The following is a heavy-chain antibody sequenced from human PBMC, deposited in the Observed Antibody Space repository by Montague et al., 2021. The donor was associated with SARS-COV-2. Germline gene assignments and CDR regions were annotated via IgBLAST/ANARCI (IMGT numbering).Heavy chain of an antibody. V-gene: IGHV4-59*08. CDR1: GGSITDYS. Sequence: SETLSLTCTVSGGSITDYSWTWIQQPPGKALEWIGYVFKSGGTSYNPSLKSRVTMSVDTSKSHFSLRLTSVTAADTAVYYCARRASSFDNWFDLWGQGALVTVSS. CDR2: VFKSGGT. J-gene: IGHJ5*02. CDR3: ARRASSFDNWFDL. D-gene: IGHD3-10*01.